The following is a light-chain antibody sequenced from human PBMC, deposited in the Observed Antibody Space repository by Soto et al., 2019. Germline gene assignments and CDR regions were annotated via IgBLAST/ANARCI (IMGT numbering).Light chain of an antibody. J-gene: IGKJ5*01. V-gene: IGKV3-11*01. CDR2: DAS. Sequence: EIVLTQSPATLSLSPGERATLSCRASDSVSSYLAWYQQKPGQAPRLLIYDASNRATGIPARFSGSGSGTDFTLTISSLEPEDFAVYYGQQRSNWPLTYGQGTRLEIK. CDR1: DSVSSY. CDR3: QQRSNWPLT.